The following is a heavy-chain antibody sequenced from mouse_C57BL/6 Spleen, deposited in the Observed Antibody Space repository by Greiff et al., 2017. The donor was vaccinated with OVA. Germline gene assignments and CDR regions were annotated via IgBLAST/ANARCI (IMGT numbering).Heavy chain of an antibody. CDR3: ARDQGYDYWYFDV. V-gene: IGHV3-1*01. Sequence: EVQLQQSGPGMVKPSQSLSLTCTVTGYSITSGYDWHWIRHFPGNKLEWMGYISYSGSTNYNPSLKSRISITHDTSKNHFFLKLNSVTTEDTATYYCARDQGYDYWYFDVWGTGTTVTVSS. J-gene: IGHJ1*03. CDR1: GYSITSGYD. D-gene: IGHD2-3*01. CDR2: ISYSGST.